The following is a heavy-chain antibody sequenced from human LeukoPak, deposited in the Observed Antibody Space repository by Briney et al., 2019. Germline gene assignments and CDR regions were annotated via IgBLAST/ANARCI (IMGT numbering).Heavy chain of an antibody. CDR3: ARDLGTYPGDYRLNYFDY. CDR2: IYSGGST. V-gene: IGHV3-66*01. Sequence: GGSLRLSCAASGFTVSSNYMSWVRQAPGKGLEWVSVIYSGGSTYYADSVKGRFTISRDNSKNTLYLQMNSLRAEDTAVYYCARDLGTYPGDYRLNYFDYWGQGTLVTVSS. D-gene: IGHD4-17*01. CDR1: GFTVSSNY. J-gene: IGHJ4*02.